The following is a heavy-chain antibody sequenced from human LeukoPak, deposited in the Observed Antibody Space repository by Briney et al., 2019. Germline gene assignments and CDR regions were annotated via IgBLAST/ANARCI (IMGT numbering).Heavy chain of an antibody. J-gene: IGHJ4*02. Sequence: GSLRLSCASSLFTFITYFITWVRQAPGKGREWVANMDEYWREKKYANSLKGRFTISIYNAKNSLYLEMKSLRDDDTGVYYCAPYLARSRSFPDLASWGQGTLVTVSS. CDR3: APYLARSRSFPDLAS. V-gene: IGHV3-7*01. CDR1: LFTFITYF. D-gene: IGHD2/OR15-2a*01. CDR2: MDEYWREK.